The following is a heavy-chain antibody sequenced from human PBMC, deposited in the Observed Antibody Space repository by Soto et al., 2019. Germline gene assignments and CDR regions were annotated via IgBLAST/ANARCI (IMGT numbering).Heavy chain of an antibody. D-gene: IGHD5-18*01. CDR2: ISSNGGST. J-gene: IGHJ5*02. CDR1: GFTFSSYA. Sequence: GGSLRLSCSASGFTFSSYAMHWVRQAPGKGLEYVSAISSNGGSTYYADSVKGRFTISRDNSKNTLYLQMSSLRAEDTAVYYCVKGPRGYSYGPFDPWGQGTLVTVSA. V-gene: IGHV3-64D*06. CDR3: VKGPRGYSYGPFDP.